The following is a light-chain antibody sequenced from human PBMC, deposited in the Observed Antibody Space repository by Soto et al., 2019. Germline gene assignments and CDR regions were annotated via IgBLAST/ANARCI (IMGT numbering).Light chain of an antibody. CDR3: QQYGSAPYT. Sequence: EIVLTQSPGTLSLSPGERAILSCGASQSVSDSYLAWYQQKPGQAPRLLIYGASSRAAGIADRFSGSGSGTDFTLTISRLEPEDFAVYYCQQYGSAPYTFGQGTKVEIK. J-gene: IGKJ2*01. CDR1: QSVSDSY. V-gene: IGKV3-20*01. CDR2: GAS.